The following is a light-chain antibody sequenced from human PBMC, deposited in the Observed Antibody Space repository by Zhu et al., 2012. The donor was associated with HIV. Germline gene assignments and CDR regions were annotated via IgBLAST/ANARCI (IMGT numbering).Light chain of an antibody. J-gene: IGKJ1*01. CDR2: RAS. V-gene: IGKV3-15*01. Sequence: ETVLTQSPATLSVSPGERGTLSCRASQSVGTNLAWYQQKPGQVPRLLIYRASDKAIGIPDRFSGSGSGTEFTLTISSLQSEDFAVYYCHQYNNWPPTFGQGTEVE. CDR3: HQYNNWPPT. CDR1: QSVGTN.